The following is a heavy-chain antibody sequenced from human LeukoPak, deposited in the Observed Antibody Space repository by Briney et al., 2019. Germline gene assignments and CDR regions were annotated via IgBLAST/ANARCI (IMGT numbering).Heavy chain of an antibody. CDR2: FDPEDGET. J-gene: IGHJ5*02. Sequence: ASVKVSCKVSGYTLTELSMHWVRQPPGKGLEWMGGFDPEDGETIYAQKFQGRVTMTEDTSTDTAYMELSSLTSEDTAVYYCARVPRRGDRFDPWGQGTLVTVSS. D-gene: IGHD2-2*01. V-gene: IGHV1-24*01. CDR1: GYTLTELS. CDR3: ARVPRRGDRFDP.